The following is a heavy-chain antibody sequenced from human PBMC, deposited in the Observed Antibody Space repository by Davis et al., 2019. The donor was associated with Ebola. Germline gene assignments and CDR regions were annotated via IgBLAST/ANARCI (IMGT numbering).Heavy chain of an antibody. CDR2: INPSSGGT. CDR1: GYSLTGYY. CDR3: ARGGSGGTYFWFGP. J-gene: IGHJ5*02. Sequence: ASVKVSCKASGYSLTGYYLHWVRQAPGQGLEWMGQINPSSGGTKYAQKFQGRVTMTRDTSISTAYLELSRLRSDDTAVYYCARGGSGGTYFWFGPWGQGTLVTVSS. V-gene: IGHV1-2*06. D-gene: IGHD1-26*01.